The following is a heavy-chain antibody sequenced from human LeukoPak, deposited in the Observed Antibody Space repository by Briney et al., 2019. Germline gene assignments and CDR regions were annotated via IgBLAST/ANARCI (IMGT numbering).Heavy chain of an antibody. CDR1: GFTFSSHG. CDR2: ISGSGDKT. Sequence: GGSLRLSCAASGFTFSSHGMSWVRQVPGKGLEWVSFISGSGDKTYYADSVKGRFTISRDNSKNTLFLQMNSLRAEDTAVYYCAKGRGPWGQGTLVTVSS. J-gene: IGHJ5*02. V-gene: IGHV3-23*01. CDR3: AKGRGP.